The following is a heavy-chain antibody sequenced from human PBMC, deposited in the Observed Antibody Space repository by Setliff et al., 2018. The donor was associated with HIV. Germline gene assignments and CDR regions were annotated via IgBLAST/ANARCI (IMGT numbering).Heavy chain of an antibody. CDR3: ARDQALEMATK. CDR2: INAGNGNT. D-gene: IGHD5-12*01. Sequence: ASVQVSCKASGYTFTSYAMHWVRQAPGQSLEWMGWINAGNGNTKYSQKFQGRVTITRDTSASTAYMELSSLRSEDTAVYYCARDQALEMATKWGQGTLVTVSS. J-gene: IGHJ4*02. CDR1: GYTFTSYA. V-gene: IGHV1-3*01.